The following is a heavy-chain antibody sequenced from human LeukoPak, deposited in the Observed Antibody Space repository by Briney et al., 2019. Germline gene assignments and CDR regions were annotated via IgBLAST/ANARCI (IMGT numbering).Heavy chain of an antibody. D-gene: IGHD2-8*01. CDR2: INPNSGGT. CDR1: GYTFTSYS. CDR3: ATGNDKLMVYADSFDY. J-gene: IGHJ4*02. Sequence: GSVKVSCKASGYTFTSYSISWVRQAPGQGLEWMGRINPNSGGTNYAQKFQGRVTMTRDTSISTAYMELSRLRSDDTAVYYCATGNDKLMVYADSFDYWGQGTLVTVSS. V-gene: IGHV1-2*06.